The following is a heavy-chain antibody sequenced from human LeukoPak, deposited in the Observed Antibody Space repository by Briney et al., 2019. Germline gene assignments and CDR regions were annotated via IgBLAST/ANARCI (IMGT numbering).Heavy chain of an antibody. J-gene: IGHJ5*02. V-gene: IGHV4-39*07. CDR3: ARVPVKNWFDP. CDR1: GDSISSSSYY. Sequence: ASETLSLTCTVSGDSISSSSYYWGWIRQPPGKGLEWIGSIYYSGSTYYNPSLKSRVTISVDTSKNQFSLKLSSVTAADTAVYYCARVPVKNWFDPWGQGTLVTVSS. CDR2: IYYSGST.